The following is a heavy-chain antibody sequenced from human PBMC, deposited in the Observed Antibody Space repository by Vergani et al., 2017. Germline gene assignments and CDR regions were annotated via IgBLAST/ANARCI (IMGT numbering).Heavy chain of an antibody. CDR2: INPNSGGT. D-gene: IGHD2-15*01. J-gene: IGHJ5*02. V-gene: IGHV1-2*02. Sequence: VKKPGASVKVSCKASGYTFTGYYMPWVRQAPGQGLEWMGWINPNSGGTNSAQKFQGRVTMTRDTSISSAYMELRRLRSDDTAVYYCSRVYCSGGSCYSGVGWFDPWGQGTLVTVSS. CDR3: SRVYCSGGSCYSGVGWFDP. CDR1: GYTFTGYY.